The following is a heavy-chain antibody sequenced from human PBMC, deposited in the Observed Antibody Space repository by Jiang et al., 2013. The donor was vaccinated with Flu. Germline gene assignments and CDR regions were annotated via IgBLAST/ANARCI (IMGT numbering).Heavy chain of an antibody. J-gene: IGHJ4*02. CDR1: GGTFSSYT. D-gene: IGHD6-13*01. V-gene: IGHV1-69*04. CDR2: IIPILGIA. Sequence: SVKVSCKASGGTFSSYTISWVRQAPGQGLEWMGRIIPILGIANYAQKFQGRVTITADKSTSTAYMELSSLRSEDTAVYYCARDAIAAAGTYYFDYWGQGTLVTVSS. CDR3: ARDAIAAAGTYYFDY.